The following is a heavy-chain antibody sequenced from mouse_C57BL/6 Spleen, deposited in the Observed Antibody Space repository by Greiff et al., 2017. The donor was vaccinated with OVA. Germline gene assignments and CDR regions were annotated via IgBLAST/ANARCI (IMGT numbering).Heavy chain of an antibody. Sequence: QVQLQQPGAELVMPGASVKLSCKASGYTFTSYWMHWVKQRPGQGLEWIGEIDPSDSYTNYNQKFKGKSTLTVDKSSSTAYMQLSSLTSEDSAVYYCAIREFYYSYAMDYWGQGTSVTVSS. CDR1: GYTFTSYW. D-gene: IGHD2-12*01. CDR2: IDPSDSYT. V-gene: IGHV1-69*01. CDR3: AIREFYYSYAMDY. J-gene: IGHJ4*01.